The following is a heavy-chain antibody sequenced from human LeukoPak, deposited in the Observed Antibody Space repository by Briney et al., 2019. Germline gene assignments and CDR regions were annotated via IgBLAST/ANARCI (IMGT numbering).Heavy chain of an antibody. CDR1: GGSISSYY. CDR2: IYYSGST. D-gene: IGHD6-13*01. J-gene: IGHJ5*02. Sequence: PSETLSLTCTVSGGSISSYYWSWIRQPPGKGLEWIGYIYYSGSTNYNPSLKSRVTISVDTSKNQFSLKLSSVTAADTAVYYCARAEPGIAAAGTWFDPWGQGTLVTVSS. CDR3: ARAEPGIAAAGTWFDP. V-gene: IGHV4-59*01.